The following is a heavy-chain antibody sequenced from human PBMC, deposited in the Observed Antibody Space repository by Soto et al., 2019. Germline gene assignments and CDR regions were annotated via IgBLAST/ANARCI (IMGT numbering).Heavy chain of an antibody. Sequence: QMQLVQSGPEVKKPGTSVKVSCKASGFTFTSSAVQWVRQARGQRLEWIGWIVVGSGNTNYAQKFQERVTITRDMSTSTAYMELSSLRSEDTAVYYCAARLTVTRGSRADYWGQGTLVTVSS. CDR1: GFTFTSSA. CDR3: AARLTVTRGSRADY. D-gene: IGHD4-17*01. J-gene: IGHJ4*02. V-gene: IGHV1-58*01. CDR2: IVVGSGNT.